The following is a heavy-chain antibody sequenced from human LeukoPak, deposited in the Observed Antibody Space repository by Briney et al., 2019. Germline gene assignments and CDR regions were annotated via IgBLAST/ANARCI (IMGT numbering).Heavy chain of an antibody. V-gene: IGHV3-21*01. Sequence: GGSLRLSCAASGFTFSSYGMNWVRQAPGKGLEWVSSISSSSSYIYYADSVKGRFTISRDNAKNSLYLQVNSLRAEDTAVYYCARGGTMVRGVGLDPWGQGTLVTVSS. D-gene: IGHD3-10*01. CDR3: ARGGTMVRGVGLDP. CDR1: GFTFSSYG. J-gene: IGHJ5*02. CDR2: ISSSSSYI.